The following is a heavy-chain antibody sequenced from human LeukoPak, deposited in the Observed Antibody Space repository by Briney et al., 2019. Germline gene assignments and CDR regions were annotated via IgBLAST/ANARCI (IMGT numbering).Heavy chain of an antibody. CDR3: ARHKDYYYSYMDV. Sequence: SQTLSLTCTVSGGSISSGSYYWGWIRQPPGKGLEWIGSIYYSGSTYYNPSLTSRVTISVDTSKNQFSLKLSSVTAADTAVYYCARHKDYYYSYMDVWGKGTTVTISS. CDR1: GGSISSGSYY. CDR2: IYYSGST. V-gene: IGHV4-39*01. J-gene: IGHJ6*03.